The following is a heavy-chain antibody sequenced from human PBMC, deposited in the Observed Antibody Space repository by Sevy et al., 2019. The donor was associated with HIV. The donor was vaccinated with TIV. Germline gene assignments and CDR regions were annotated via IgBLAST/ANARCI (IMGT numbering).Heavy chain of an antibody. CDR1: GGSISSGSYY. CDR3: ARAFPNSSPFLPFDP. J-gene: IGHJ5*02. D-gene: IGHD1-1*01. V-gene: IGHV4-61*02. CDR2: IYTSGST. Sequence: SETLSLTCTVSGGSISSGSYYWSWIRQPAGKGLEWIGRIYTSGSTNYNPSLKSRVTISVDTSKNQFSLKLSSVTAADTAVYYCARAFPNSSPFLPFDPWGQGSLVTVSS.